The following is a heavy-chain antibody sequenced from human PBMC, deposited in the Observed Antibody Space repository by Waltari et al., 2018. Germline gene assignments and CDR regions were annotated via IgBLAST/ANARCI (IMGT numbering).Heavy chain of an antibody. Sequence: EVQLVESGGGLVQPGGSLRLSCAASGFTVSSTYMSWVRQAPGKGLEWVSVIYSGGSTYYADSVKGRFTISRDNSKNTLYLQMNSLRAEDTAVYYCARDRDYGDYVWDYWGQGTLVTVSS. CDR1: GFTVSSTY. CDR3: ARDRDYGDYVWDY. CDR2: IYSGGST. V-gene: IGHV3-66*02. D-gene: IGHD4-17*01. J-gene: IGHJ4*02.